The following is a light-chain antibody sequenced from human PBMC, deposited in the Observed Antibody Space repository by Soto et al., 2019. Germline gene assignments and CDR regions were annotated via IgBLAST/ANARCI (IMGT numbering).Light chain of an antibody. CDR1: SSNSGNYY. CDR2: END. Sequence: LLTQPPSVSAAPGQKVTMSCSGGSSNSGNYYVSWHQQFPETAHKLLSYENDKRPSGIPDRFSGSKSGTSATLGITGLQPGDEADYYCGTWDSSLSIFIFGTGTKVTVL. J-gene: IGLJ1*01. CDR3: GTWDSSLSIFI. V-gene: IGLV1-51*02.